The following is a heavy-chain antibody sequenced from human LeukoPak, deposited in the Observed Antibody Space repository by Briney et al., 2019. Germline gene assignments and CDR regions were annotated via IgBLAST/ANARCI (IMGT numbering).Heavy chain of an antibody. V-gene: IGHV3-23*01. D-gene: IGHD3-10*01. CDR3: ARAYYGSGSSDAFDI. CDR2: ITGSGGST. CDR1: SFTFSSYA. Sequence: GGSLRLSCAASSFTFSSYAMSWVRQAPGKGLEWVSVITGSGGSTYYADSVKGRFTISRDNSKNTLYLQMNSLRAEDTAVYYCARAYYGSGSSDAFDIWGQGTMVTVSS. J-gene: IGHJ3*02.